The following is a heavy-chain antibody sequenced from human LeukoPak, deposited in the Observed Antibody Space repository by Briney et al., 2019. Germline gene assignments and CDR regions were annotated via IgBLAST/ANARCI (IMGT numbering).Heavy chain of an antibody. V-gene: IGHV1-18*01. CDR2: ISTYNGDT. CDR1: GYTFNTYG. J-gene: IGHJ4*02. Sequence: GASVTVSCKASGYTFNTYGISWVRQAPGQGLEWMGWISTYNGDTNYVQNLQGRVTMTTDTSTSTAYMELMSLRFDDTAVYYCLRDAQRPRLTPDYWGQGTLVTVSS. D-gene: IGHD6-25*01. CDR3: LRDAQRPRLTPDY.